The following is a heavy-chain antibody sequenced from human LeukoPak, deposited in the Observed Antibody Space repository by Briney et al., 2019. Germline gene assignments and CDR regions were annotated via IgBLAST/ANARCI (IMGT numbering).Heavy chain of an antibody. CDR3: ARGGASSKFLDI. V-gene: IGHV1-18*01. Sequence: GASGEALCKGSCFTFPSYGILRGRQAAGPRVEGVGWISAYNGNTNYAQKLQGRVTMTTYTSTSTAYMELRSLRSDDAAVYYCARGGASSKFLDIWGQGTLVTVSS. D-gene: IGHD6-13*01. CDR1: CFTFPSYG. J-gene: IGHJ3*02. CDR2: ISAYNGNT.